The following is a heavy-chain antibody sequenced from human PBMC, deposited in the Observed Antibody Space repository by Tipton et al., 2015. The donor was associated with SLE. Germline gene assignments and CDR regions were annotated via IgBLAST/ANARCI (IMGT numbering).Heavy chain of an antibody. V-gene: IGHV5-51*03. Sequence: QSGPEVKKPGESLKISCKGSGYSFTSYWIGWVRQMPGKGLEWMGIIYPGDSDTRYSPSFQGQVTVSADKSISTAYLQWSSLKASDTAVYYCARLEDNSGSYGGAFDIWGQGTMVTVCS. D-gene: IGHD1-26*01. CDR2: IYPGDSDT. CDR1: GYSFTSYW. CDR3: ARLEDNSGSYGGAFDI. J-gene: IGHJ3*02.